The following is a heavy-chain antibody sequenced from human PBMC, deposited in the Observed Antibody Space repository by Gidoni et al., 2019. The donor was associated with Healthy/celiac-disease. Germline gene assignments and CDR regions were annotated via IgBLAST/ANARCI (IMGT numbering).Heavy chain of an antibody. J-gene: IGHJ6*02. Sequence: EVQLVASGGGLVRPGGSLRLSCAASGFPLRNAWMSWVRQAPGKGMEWVGRIKSKTDGGTTDYAAPVKGRFTISRDDSKNTLYLQMNSLKTEDTAVYYCTTASREMATIVYYYYGMDVWGQGTTVTVSS. V-gene: IGHV3-15*01. CDR3: TTASREMATIVYYYYGMDV. CDR1: GFPLRNAW. CDR2: IKSKTDGGTT. D-gene: IGHD5-12*01.